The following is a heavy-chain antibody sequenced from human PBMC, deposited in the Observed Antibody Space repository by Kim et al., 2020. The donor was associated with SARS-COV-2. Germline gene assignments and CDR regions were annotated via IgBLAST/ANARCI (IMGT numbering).Heavy chain of an antibody. J-gene: IGHJ4*02. Sequence: FQGRVTMTRDTSTSTVYMELSSLRSEDTAVYYCARDSLGRSSSPLYYFDYWGQGTLVTVSS. D-gene: IGHD6-13*01. CDR3: ARDSLGRSSSPLYYFDY. V-gene: IGHV1-46*01.